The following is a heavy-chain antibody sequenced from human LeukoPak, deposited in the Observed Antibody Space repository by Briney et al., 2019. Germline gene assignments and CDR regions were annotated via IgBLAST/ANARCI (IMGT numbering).Heavy chain of an antibody. CDR1: GGSISSYY. CDR3: ARVWFSSGGSYDPDY. D-gene: IGHD2-15*01. J-gene: IGHJ4*02. V-gene: IGHV4-59*01. CDR2: IYYSGST. Sequence: SETLSLTCTVSGGSISSYYWSWIRQPPGKGLEWIGYIYYSGSTNYNPSLKSRVTISVDTSKNQFSLKLSSVTVADTAVYYCARVWFSSGGSYDPDYWGQGTLVTVSS.